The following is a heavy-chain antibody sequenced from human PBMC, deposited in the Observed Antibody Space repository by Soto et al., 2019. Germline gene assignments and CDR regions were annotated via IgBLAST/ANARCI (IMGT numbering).Heavy chain of an antibody. D-gene: IGHD3-9*01. CDR3: TFENWFDP. V-gene: IGHV4-30-4*01. CDR1: GGSISRGDYY. J-gene: IGHJ5*02. CDR2: MYKSGIT. Sequence: SETLSLTCTVSGGSISRGDYYWSWIRQPPGKGLEWIAYMYKSGITYYNPSLESRVTISIDTSKNQFSLKLTAVTSADTAVYYCTFENWFDPWGQGTLVTVSS.